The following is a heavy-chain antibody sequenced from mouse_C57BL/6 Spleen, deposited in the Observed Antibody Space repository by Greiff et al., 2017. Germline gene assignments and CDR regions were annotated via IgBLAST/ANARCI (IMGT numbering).Heavy chain of an antibody. CDR3: ERTDSSGPFAY. J-gene: IGHJ3*01. Sequence: VQLQQPGAELVKPGASVKISCKASGYAFSSYWMNWVKQRPGKGLEWIGQIYPGDGDTNYNGKFKGKATLTADKSSSTAYMQLSSLTSEDSAVYVSERTDSSGPFAYWGQGTLVTVSA. V-gene: IGHV1-80*01. CDR2: IYPGDGDT. CDR1: GYAFSSYW. D-gene: IGHD3-2*02.